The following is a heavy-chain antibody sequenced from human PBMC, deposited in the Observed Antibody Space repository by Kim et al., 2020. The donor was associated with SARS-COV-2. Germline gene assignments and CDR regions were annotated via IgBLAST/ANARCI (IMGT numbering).Heavy chain of an antibody. J-gene: IGHJ4*02. CDR1: GFTFSSYS. D-gene: IGHD3-16*01. V-gene: IGHV3-21*01. Sequence: GGSLRLSCAASGFTFSSYSMNWVRQAPGKGLEWVSSISSSSSYIYYADSVKGRFTISRDNAKNSLYLQMNSLRAEDTAVYYCARDRPFGPNADYWGQGTLVTVSS. CDR2: ISSSSSYI. CDR3: ARDRPFGPNADY.